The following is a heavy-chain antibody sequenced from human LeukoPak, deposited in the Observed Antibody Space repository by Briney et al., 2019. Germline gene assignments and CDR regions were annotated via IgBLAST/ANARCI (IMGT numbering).Heavy chain of an antibody. D-gene: IGHD3-10*01. Sequence: VASVKVSCKASGYTFTSYGISWVRQAPGQGLEWMGWISAYNGNTNYAQKLQGRVTMTTDTSTSTAYMELRSLRSDDTAVYYCARSLPVYYYGSGSLIFDYWGQGTLVTVSS. J-gene: IGHJ4*02. CDR3: ARSLPVYYYGSGSLIFDY. CDR1: GYTFTSYG. V-gene: IGHV1-18*01. CDR2: ISAYNGNT.